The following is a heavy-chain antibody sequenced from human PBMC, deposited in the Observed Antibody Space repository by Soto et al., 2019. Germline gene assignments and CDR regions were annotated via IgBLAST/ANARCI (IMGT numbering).Heavy chain of an antibody. V-gene: IGHV3-7*01. CDR3: ARDYDFCSGPTLDY. D-gene: IGHD3-3*01. Sequence: ESGGGLVQPGGSLRLSCAASGFTLSSNWMSWVRQAPWKGLEWVANIKQDGSEKYYVDSVKGRFTISRDNAKNSLYLQMNSLRAEDTAVYYCARDYDFCSGPTLDYWCQGTLVTVSS. J-gene: IGHJ4*02. CDR2: IKQDGSEK. CDR1: GFTLSSNW.